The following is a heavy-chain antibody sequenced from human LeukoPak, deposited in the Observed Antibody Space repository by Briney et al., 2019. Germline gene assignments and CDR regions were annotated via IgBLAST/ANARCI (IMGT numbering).Heavy chain of an antibody. CDR3: VRDPGTTHYYFDS. Sequence: PGGSLRLSCAASGFTFSSYSMNWVRQAPGKGLEWVSYISSSSSTIYYADSVKGRFTISRDNAKNSLYLQMNSLGAEDTAVYYCVRDPGTTHYYFDSWGQGTLVTVSS. J-gene: IGHJ4*02. V-gene: IGHV3-48*01. D-gene: IGHD1-7*01. CDR2: ISSSSSTI. CDR1: GFTFSSYS.